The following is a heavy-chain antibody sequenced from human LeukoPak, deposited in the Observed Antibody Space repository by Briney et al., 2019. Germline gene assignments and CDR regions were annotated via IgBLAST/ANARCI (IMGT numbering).Heavy chain of an antibody. V-gene: IGHV3-23*01. CDR3: AKDYSTGWYNVWGY. CDR1: GFTFSSYG. Sequence: PGRSLRLSCAASGFTFSSYGTNWVRQAPGKGLEWVSGISGSGDSTHYADSVKGRFTISRDNSKNTLYLQMNSLRVEDTAVYYCAKDYSTGWYNVWGYWGQGTLVTVSS. J-gene: IGHJ4*02. D-gene: IGHD6-19*01. CDR2: ISGSGDST.